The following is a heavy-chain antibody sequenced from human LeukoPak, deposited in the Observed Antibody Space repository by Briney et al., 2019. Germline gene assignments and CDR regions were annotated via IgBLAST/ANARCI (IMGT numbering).Heavy chain of an antibody. J-gene: IGHJ3*02. Sequence: SETLSFTCAVYGGSFSGYYWSWIRQPPGKGLEWIGEINHSGSTNYNPSLKSRVTISVDTSKNQFPLKLSSVTAADTAVYYCAREPRITMIVVVTKRDAFDIWGQGTMVTVSS. V-gene: IGHV4-34*01. D-gene: IGHD3-22*01. CDR2: INHSGST. CDR3: AREPRITMIVVVTKRDAFDI. CDR1: GGSFSGYY.